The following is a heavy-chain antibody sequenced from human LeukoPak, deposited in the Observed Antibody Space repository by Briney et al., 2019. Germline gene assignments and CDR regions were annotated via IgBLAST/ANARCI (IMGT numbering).Heavy chain of an antibody. CDR1: GGSISSYY. CDR2: IYYSGST. D-gene: IGHD1-26*01. J-gene: IGHJ4*02. Sequence: SETLSLTCTVSGGSISSYYWSWIRQPPEKGLEWIGYIYYSGSTNYNPSLKSRVTISVDTSKNQFSLKLSSVTAADTAVYYCARDRSGSYTDYWGQGTLVTVSS. V-gene: IGHV4-59*01. CDR3: ARDRSGSYTDY.